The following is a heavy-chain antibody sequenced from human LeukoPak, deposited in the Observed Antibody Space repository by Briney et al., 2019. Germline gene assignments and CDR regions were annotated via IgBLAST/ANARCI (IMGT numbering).Heavy chain of an antibody. Sequence: PGGSLRLSCAASGFTFSSYAMSWVRRAPGKGLEWVSAISGSATFYADSVKGRFTISRDNSKNTLHLQMNSLRAEDTAVYYCARREVLTGDHKVFDYWGQGTLVTVSS. CDR1: GFTFSSYA. V-gene: IGHV3-23*01. CDR3: ARREVLTGDHKVFDY. J-gene: IGHJ4*02. D-gene: IGHD3-9*01. CDR2: ISGSAT.